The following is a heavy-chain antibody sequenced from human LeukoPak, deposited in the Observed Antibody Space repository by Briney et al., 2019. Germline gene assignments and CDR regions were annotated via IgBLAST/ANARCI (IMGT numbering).Heavy chain of an antibody. J-gene: IGHJ4*02. D-gene: IGHD2-2*01. V-gene: IGHV1-69*05. CDR2: IIPIFGTA. CDR1: GGTFSRYA. CDR3: ARVRSAYCSSTSCPFDY. Sequence: SVKVCCKASGGTFSRYAISWVRQAPGQGLEWMGGIIPIFGTANYAQKFQGRVTITTDESTSTAYMELSSLRSEDTAVYYCARVRSAYCSSTSCPFDYWGQGTLVTVSS.